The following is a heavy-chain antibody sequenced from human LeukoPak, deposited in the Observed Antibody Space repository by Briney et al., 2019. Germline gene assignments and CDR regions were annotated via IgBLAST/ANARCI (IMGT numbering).Heavy chain of an antibody. V-gene: IGHV3-9*01. CDR1: GFTFDDYA. D-gene: IGHD6-19*01. CDR3: AKDSTIAVGAPGDY. Sequence: PGGSLRLSCAASGFTFDDYAMHWVRQAPGKGLEWVSGISWNSGSIGYADSVKGRFTISRDNAKNSLYLQMNSLRAEDTALYYCAKDSTIAVGAPGDYWGQGTLVTVSS. J-gene: IGHJ4*02. CDR2: ISWNSGSI.